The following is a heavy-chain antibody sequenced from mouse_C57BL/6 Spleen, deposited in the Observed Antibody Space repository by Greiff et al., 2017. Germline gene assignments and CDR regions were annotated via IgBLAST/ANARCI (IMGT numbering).Heavy chain of an antibody. V-gene: IGHV5-4*01. CDR3: ARDNYYGRFAY. J-gene: IGHJ3*01. Sequence: DVMLVESGGGLVKPGGSLKLSCAASGFTFSSYAMSWVRQTPEKRLEWVATISDGGSYTYYPDNVKGRFTISRDNAKNNLYLQMSHLKSEDTAMYYCARDNYYGRFAYWGQGTLVTVSA. CDR2: ISDGGSYT. CDR1: GFTFSSYA. D-gene: IGHD1-1*01.